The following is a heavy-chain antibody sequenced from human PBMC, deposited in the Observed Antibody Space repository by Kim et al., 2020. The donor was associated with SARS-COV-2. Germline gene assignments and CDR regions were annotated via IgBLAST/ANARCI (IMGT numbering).Heavy chain of an antibody. Sequence: GGSLRLSCAASGFTFSSYSMNWVRQAPGKGLEWVSYISSSSSTIYYADSVKGRFTISRDNAKNSLYLQMNSLRDEDTAVYYCARDHYDDSLTGLYYGMDVWGQGPTVTVSS. CDR2: ISSSSSTI. CDR1: GFTFSSYS. CDR3: ARDHYDDSLTGLYYGMDV. J-gene: IGHJ6*02. V-gene: IGHV3-48*02. D-gene: IGHD3-9*01.